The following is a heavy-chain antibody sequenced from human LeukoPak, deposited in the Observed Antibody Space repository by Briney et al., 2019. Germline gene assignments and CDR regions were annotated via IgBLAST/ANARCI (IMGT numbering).Heavy chain of an antibody. CDR3: ASALVDTAMVGYWFDP. Sequence: VASVKVSCKASGGTFSSYAINWVRQAPGQGLEWMGGIIPIFGTANYAQKFQGRVTITRDESTSTAYMELSSLRSEDTAVYYCASALVDTAMVGYWFDPWGQRTLVTVSS. D-gene: IGHD5-18*01. CDR2: IIPIFGTA. V-gene: IGHV1-69*05. J-gene: IGHJ5*02. CDR1: GGTFSSYA.